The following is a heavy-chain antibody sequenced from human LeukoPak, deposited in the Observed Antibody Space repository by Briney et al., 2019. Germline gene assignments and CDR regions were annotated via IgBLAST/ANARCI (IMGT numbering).Heavy chain of an antibody. D-gene: IGHD3-22*01. V-gene: IGHV4-34*01. CDR2: INHSGST. J-gene: IGHJ3*02. CDR1: GGSFSGYY. Sequence: SETLSLTCAVYGGSFSGYYWSWIRQPPGKGLEWIGEINHSGSTNYNPSLKSRVTISVDTSKNQFSLKLSSVTAADTAVYYCARTMIVVVTIPDAFDIWGQGTMVTVSS. CDR3: ARTMIVVVTIPDAFDI.